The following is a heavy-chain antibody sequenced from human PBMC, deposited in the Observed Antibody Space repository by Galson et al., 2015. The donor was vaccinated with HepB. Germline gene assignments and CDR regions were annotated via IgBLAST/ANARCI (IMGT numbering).Heavy chain of an antibody. Sequence: SLRLSCAASGFTFSSLGMTWVRQAPGKGLEWVSTISGGSGDRTYYADSAKGRFTISRDNSKNTLYLQANSLRVEDTAIYYCAKYRASSGPGRRAFDIWGQGTMVIVSS. J-gene: IGHJ3*02. V-gene: IGHV3-23*01. CDR2: ISGGSGDRT. D-gene: IGHD6-25*01. CDR1: GFTFSSLG. CDR3: AKYRASSGPGRRAFDI.